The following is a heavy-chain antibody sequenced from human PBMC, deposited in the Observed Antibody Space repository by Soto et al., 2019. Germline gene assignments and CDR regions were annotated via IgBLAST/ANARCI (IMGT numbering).Heavy chain of an antibody. D-gene: IGHD3-16*02. V-gene: IGHV1-69*12. CDR1: GGTFSSYA. Sequence: QVQLVQSGAEVKKPGSSVKVSCKASGGTFSSYAISWVRQAPGQGLEWMGGIIPIFGTANYAQKFQGRVTIPADESTSTAYMELSSLRSEDTAVYYCASGDYVWGSYRTFRFDYWGQGTLVTVSS. CDR2: IIPIFGTA. J-gene: IGHJ4*02. CDR3: ASGDYVWGSYRTFRFDY.